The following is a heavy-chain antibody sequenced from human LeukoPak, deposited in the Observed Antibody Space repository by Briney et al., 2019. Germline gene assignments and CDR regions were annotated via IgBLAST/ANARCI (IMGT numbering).Heavy chain of an antibody. V-gene: IGHV3-23*01. CDR1: GFTFNSYA. CDR2: ISGSGGTT. CDR3: AKGVVDYYDSSGYYPSDL. Sequence: GGSLRLSCAGFGFTFNSYAMTWVRQAPGKGLKWVSGISGSGGTTYYADSVKGRFTISRDNFNNSLYLQMNSMRVEDTALYFCAKGVVDYYDSSGYYPSDLWGQGTLVTVSS. D-gene: IGHD3-22*01. J-gene: IGHJ5*02.